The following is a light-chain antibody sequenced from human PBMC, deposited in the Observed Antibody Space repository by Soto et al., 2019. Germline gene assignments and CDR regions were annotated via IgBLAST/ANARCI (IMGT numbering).Light chain of an antibody. CDR1: SSDVGGYNY. CDR3: SSYTSSIYV. J-gene: IGLJ1*01. CDR2: EVS. V-gene: IGLV2-14*01. Sequence: QAARTQPASVPWSPRQSSAISCTGTSSDVGGYNYVSWYQQHPGKAPKLMIYEVSNRPSGVSNRFSGSKSGNTASLTISGLQADEEADYYCSSYTSSIYVFGTGTKVTVL.